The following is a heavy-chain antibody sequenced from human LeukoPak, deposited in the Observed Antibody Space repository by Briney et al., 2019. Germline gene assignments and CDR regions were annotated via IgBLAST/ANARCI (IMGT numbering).Heavy chain of an antibody. D-gene: IGHD2-15*01. CDR1: GFTFGSYG. V-gene: IGHV3-64*01. Sequence: GGSLRLSCVGSGFTFGSYGMHWVRQAPGKRLEYVSGITTNGATTFYANSVKGGFTISRDNSKNTLCLQMDSLRLEDMAVYYCARGGREYGMDVWGQGTTVIVSS. J-gene: IGHJ6*02. CDR2: ITTNGATT. CDR3: ARGGREYGMDV.